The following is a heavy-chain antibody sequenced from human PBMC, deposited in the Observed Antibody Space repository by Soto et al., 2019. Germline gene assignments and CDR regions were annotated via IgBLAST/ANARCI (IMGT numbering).Heavy chain of an antibody. CDR1: GYTFTSYA. Sequence: ASVKVSCKASGYTFTSYAMHWVRQAPGQRLEWMGWINAGNGNTKYSQKFQGRVTITRDTSASTAYMELSSLRSEDTAVYYCATGGPSLRFLEWSSFYYYYGMDVWAKGPRSPSP. D-gene: IGHD3-3*01. CDR3: ATGGPSLRFLEWSSFYYYYGMDV. J-gene: IGHJ6*02. CDR2: INAGNGNT. V-gene: IGHV1-3*01.